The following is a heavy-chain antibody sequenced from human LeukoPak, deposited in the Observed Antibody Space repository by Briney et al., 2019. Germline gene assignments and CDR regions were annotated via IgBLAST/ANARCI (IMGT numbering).Heavy chain of an antibody. CDR3: AGVTKAEHFDY. D-gene: IGHD2-21*02. Sequence: GASVKVSCKASGYTFNSYGFSWVRQAPGQGLEWMGGIIPIFGTANYAQKFQGRVTITADESTSTAYMELSSLRSEDTAVYYCAGVTKAEHFDYWGQGTLVTVSS. V-gene: IGHV1-69*13. J-gene: IGHJ4*02. CDR2: IIPIFGTA. CDR1: GYTFNSYG.